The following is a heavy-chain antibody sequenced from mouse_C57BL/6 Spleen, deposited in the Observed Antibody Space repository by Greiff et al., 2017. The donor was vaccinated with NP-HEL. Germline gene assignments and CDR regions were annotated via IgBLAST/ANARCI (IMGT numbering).Heavy chain of an antibody. CDR3: ATGTGAWFAY. J-gene: IGHJ3*01. Sequence: EVKLMESGPGLVKPSQSLSLTCSVTGYSITSCYYWNWIRQFPGNKLEWMGYISYDGSNNYNPSLKNRISITRDTSKNQFFLKLNSVTTEDTATYYCATGTGAWFAYWGQGTLVTVSA. D-gene: IGHD4-1*01. V-gene: IGHV3-6*01. CDR2: ISYDGSN. CDR1: GYSITSCYY.